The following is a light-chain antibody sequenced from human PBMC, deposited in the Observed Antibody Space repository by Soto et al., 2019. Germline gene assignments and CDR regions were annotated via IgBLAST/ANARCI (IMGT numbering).Light chain of an antibody. CDR2: AAS. V-gene: IGKV3-15*01. CDR1: QSIKSN. Sequence: EVLMTQSPATLSVSPGDRATLSCRASQSIKSNLAWYQQQPGQAPRLLIYAASTRATAVPDRFIGSGSGTDFTLTITSLQYDDFAIYFCQQYSDWPITFRQGTRLDIK. J-gene: IGKJ5*01. CDR3: QQYSDWPIT.